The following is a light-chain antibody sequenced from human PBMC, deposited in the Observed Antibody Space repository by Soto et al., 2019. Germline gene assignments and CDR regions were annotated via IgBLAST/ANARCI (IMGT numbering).Light chain of an antibody. Sequence: QAVVTQSPSASGTPGQRVNFSCSGSSSNIGGNYVYWYQHLPGAAPKLLFYRNDQRPSGVPDRFSASKFGTSASLAISGLRSEDEAHYYCATWDDSLNSLMFGGGTKLTVL. CDR3: ATWDDSLNSLM. J-gene: IGLJ3*02. CDR2: RND. V-gene: IGLV1-47*01. CDR1: SSNIGGNY.